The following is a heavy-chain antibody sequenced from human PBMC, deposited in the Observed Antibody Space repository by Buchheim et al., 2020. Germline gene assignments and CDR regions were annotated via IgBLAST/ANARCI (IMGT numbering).Heavy chain of an antibody. CDR3: ARDLIGATV. CDR2: ISTSSSYR. V-gene: IGHV3-21*01. D-gene: IGHD1-26*01. Sequence: EVQLVESGGGLVKPGGSLRLSCAASGFTFSGYTMNWVRQAPGKGLEWVSSISTSSSYRYYADSVKGRFTISRDNAKNSLVLQMNSLKAEDTAVYYCARDLIGATVWGQGTL. J-gene: IGHJ4*02. CDR1: GFTFSGYT.